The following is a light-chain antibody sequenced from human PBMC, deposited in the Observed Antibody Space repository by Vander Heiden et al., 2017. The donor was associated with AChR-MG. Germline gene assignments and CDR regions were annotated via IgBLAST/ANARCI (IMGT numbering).Light chain of an antibody. CDR2: GTN. Sequence: QSVLTQPPSVSRAPGQRVTLSCAGSRSNIGAGYAVPWYQQLQGTPPKLLIYGTNNRTSGVADRFSGSKSGTSASLAITGLQAEDEADYCCQSYDTSLTGVFGGGTKLTVL. V-gene: IGLV1-40*01. CDR1: RSNIGAGYA. CDR3: QSYDTSLTGV. J-gene: IGLJ2*01.